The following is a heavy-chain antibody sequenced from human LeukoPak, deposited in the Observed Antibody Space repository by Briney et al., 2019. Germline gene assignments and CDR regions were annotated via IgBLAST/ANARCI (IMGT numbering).Heavy chain of an antibody. CDR2: IFYSGNT. CDR3: ARVGSGNFDY. CDR1: GGSIGTYY. D-gene: IGHD3-10*01. Sequence: SETLSLTCTVSGGSIGTYYWSWIRQPPGKGLEWIGYIFYSGNTNFNPSLKSRVAMSVDTSKNQFSLKMTSVTAADTAVYYCARVGSGNFDYWGQGTLVTVSS. J-gene: IGHJ4*02. V-gene: IGHV4-59*01.